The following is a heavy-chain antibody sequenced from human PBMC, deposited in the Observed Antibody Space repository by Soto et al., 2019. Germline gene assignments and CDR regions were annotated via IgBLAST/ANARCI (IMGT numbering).Heavy chain of an antibody. CDR1: GGTFSSYA. D-gene: IGHD3-16*01. V-gene: IGHV1-69*13. Sequence: ASVKVSCKASGGTFSSYAINWLRQAPGQGLEWMGGIIPIFGTANYAQKFQGRVTITADESTSTAYMELSSLRSEDTAVYYCARGRTAWDYVWGGYYYWGQGTLVTVSS. J-gene: IGHJ4*02. CDR2: IIPIFGTA. CDR3: ARGRTAWDYVWGGYYY.